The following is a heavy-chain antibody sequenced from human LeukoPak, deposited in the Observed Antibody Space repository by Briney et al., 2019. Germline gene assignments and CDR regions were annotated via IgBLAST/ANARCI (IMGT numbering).Heavy chain of an antibody. CDR3: ARLPPLLSYFNTVPWYFDY. J-gene: IGHJ4*02. D-gene: IGHD2-21*01. V-gene: IGHV4-34*01. Sequence: SETLSLTCAVYGGSLSGYYWSWIRQPPGKGLEWIGEINHSGSTNYNPSLKSRVTISVDTSKNQFSLKLSSVTAADTAMYYCARLPPLLSYFNTVPWYFDYWGQGTLVTVSS. CDR2: INHSGST. CDR1: GGSLSGYY.